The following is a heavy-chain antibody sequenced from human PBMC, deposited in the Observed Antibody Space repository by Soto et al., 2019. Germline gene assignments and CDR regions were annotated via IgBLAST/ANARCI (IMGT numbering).Heavy chain of an antibody. CDR3: ARAHTLSLITGTAGIGY. V-gene: IGHV3-11*01. J-gene: IGHJ4*02. CDR2: ISSSGSTI. CDR1: GFTFSDYY. Sequence: GGSLRLSCAASGFTFSDYYMSWIRQAPGKGLEWVSYISSSGSTIYYADSVKGRFTISRDNAKNSLYLQMNSLRAEDTAVYYCARAHTLSLITGTAGIGYWGQGTLVTVSS. D-gene: IGHD1-20*01.